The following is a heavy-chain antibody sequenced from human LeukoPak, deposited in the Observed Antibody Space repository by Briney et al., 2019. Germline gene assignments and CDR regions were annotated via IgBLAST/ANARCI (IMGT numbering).Heavy chain of an antibody. CDR1: GFTFSSYS. V-gene: IGHV3-21*01. Sequence: GGSLRLSCAASGFTFSSYSMNWVRQAPGKGLEWVSSISSSSSYIYYADPVKGRFTISRDNAKNSLYLQMNSLRAEDTAVYYCARDWGVTPAYWGQGTLVTVSS. J-gene: IGHJ4*02. D-gene: IGHD3-16*01. CDR2: ISSSSSYI. CDR3: ARDWGVTPAY.